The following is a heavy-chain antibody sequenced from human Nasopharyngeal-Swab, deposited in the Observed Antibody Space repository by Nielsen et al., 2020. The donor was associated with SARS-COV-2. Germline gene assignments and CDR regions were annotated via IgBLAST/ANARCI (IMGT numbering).Heavy chain of an antibody. CDR3: ARVGLGYNWNYFDPHYYYGMDV. V-gene: IGHV3-7*03. CDR1: GFTSSSYW. D-gene: IGHD1-7*01. J-gene: IGHJ6*02. Sequence: GGSLRLSCAAAGFTSSSYWMSWVRQAPGRGREWVANIKQEGSEKNYVDSVKGRFTISRDNAKNPMYLQMNSLRAEDTAVYYCARVGLGYNWNYFDPHYYYGMDVWGQGTTVTVSS. CDR2: IKQEGSEK.